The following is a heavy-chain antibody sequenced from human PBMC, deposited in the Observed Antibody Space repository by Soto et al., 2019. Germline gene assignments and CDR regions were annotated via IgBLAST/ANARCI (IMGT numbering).Heavy chain of an antibody. CDR2: IKQDGSEK. CDR3: ARVGRTRVPGTVDY. V-gene: IGHV3-7*05. J-gene: IGHJ4*02. Sequence: GGSLRLSCAASGFTFSSYWMSWVRQAPGKGLEWVANIKQDGSEKYYVDSVKGRFTISRDNAKNSLYLQMNSLRAEDTAVYYCARVGRTRVPGTVDYWGQGTLVTVSS. CDR1: GFTFSSYW. D-gene: IGHD3-10*01.